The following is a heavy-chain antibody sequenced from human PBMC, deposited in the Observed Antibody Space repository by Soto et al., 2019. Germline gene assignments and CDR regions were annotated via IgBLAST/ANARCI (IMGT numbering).Heavy chain of an antibody. D-gene: IGHD3-3*01. Sequence: SETLSLTCAVYGGSFSGYYWSWIRQPPGKGLEWIGEINHSGSTNYNPSLKSRVTISVDTSENQFSLKLSSVTAADTAVYYCARTYYDFWSGYYMGAFDIWGQGTMVTVSS. V-gene: IGHV4-34*01. CDR2: INHSGST. J-gene: IGHJ3*02. CDR1: GGSFSGYY. CDR3: ARTYYDFWSGYYMGAFDI.